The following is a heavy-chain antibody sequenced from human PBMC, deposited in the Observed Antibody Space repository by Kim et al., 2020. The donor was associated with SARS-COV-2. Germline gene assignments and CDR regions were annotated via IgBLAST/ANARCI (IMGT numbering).Heavy chain of an antibody. CDR3: ARSVLVTIGSGYYDGMDV. J-gene: IGHJ6*02. CDR1: GFTFSSYG. V-gene: IGHV3-33*01. CDR2: ICYDGSNK. D-gene: IGHD3-10*01. Sequence: GGSLRLSCAASGFTFSSYGMHWVRQAPGKGLEWVAVICYDGSNKYYADSVKGRFTISRDNSKNTLYLQMNSLRAEDTAVYYCARSVLVTIGSGYYDGMDVWGQGTTVTVSS.